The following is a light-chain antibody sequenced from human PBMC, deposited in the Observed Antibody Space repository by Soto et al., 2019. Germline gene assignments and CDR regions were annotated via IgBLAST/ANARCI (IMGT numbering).Light chain of an antibody. CDR1: SSDVGGYNY. Sequence: QSVLTQPASVSGSPGQSITISCTGTSSDVGGYNYVSWYQQHPGKVPKLMICGVSNRPSGVSNRFSGSKSGNTASLTISGLQAEDEADYYCSSYTGSSTLYVFGSGTKVTVL. V-gene: IGLV2-14*03. CDR3: SSYTGSSTLYV. CDR2: GVS. J-gene: IGLJ1*01.